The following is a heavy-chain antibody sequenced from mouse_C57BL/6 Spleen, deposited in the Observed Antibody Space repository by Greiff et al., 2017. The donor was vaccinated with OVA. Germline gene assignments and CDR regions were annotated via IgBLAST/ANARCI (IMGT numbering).Heavy chain of an antibody. CDR1: GYTFTSYW. Sequence: QVQLQQPGAELVKPGASVKLSCKASGYTFTSYWMQWVKQRPGQGLEWIGEIDPSDSYTNYNQKFKGKATLTVDTSSSTAYMQLSSLTSEDSAVDYCANRGYGSTFAYWGQGTLVTVSA. J-gene: IGHJ3*01. V-gene: IGHV1-50*01. CDR2: IDPSDSYT. CDR3: ANRGYGSTFAY. D-gene: IGHD1-1*01.